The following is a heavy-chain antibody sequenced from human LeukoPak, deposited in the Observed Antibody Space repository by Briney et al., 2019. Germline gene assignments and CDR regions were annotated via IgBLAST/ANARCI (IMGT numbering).Heavy chain of an antibody. CDR1: GFTFSNAW. V-gene: IGHV3-15*01. D-gene: IGHD3-3*01. CDR3: TTGVPLYYDFWSGYEGSVDY. J-gene: IGHJ4*02. Sequence: GSLRLSCAASGFTFSNAWMSWVRQAPGKGLEWVGRIKSKTDGGTTDYAAPVKGRFTISRDDSKNTLYLQMNSLKTEDTAVYYCTTGVPLYYDFWSGYEGSVDYWGQGTLVTVSS. CDR2: IKSKTDGGTT.